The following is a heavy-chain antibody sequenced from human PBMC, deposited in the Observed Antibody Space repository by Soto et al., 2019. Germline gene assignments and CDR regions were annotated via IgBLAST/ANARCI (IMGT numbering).Heavy chain of an antibody. J-gene: IGHJ6*02. V-gene: IGHV1-69*13. CDR2: IIPIFGTA. Sequence: VASVQVSCKSSGGTLSRYAISWVRQALGQGLEWMGGIIPIFGTANYAQKFQGRVTITADESTSTAYMELSSLRSEDTAVYYCARAGEWLLNYGMDVWGQGTTVTVSS. CDR3: ARAGEWLLNYGMDV. CDR1: GGTLSRYA. D-gene: IGHD3-3*01.